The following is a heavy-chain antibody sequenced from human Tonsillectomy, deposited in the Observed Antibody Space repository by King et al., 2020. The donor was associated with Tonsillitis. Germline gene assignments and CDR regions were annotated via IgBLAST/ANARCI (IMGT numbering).Heavy chain of an antibody. CDR1: GFTFSDYY. CDR3: AGGVGYYDSSGYYFVNAFDI. Sequence: VQLVESGGGLVKPGGSLRLSCAASGFTFSDYYMSWIRQAPGKGLEWVSYISSSSSYTNYADSVKGRFTISRDNAKKSLYLQMNSLRAEDTAVYYCAGGVGYYDSSGYYFVNAFDIWGPGTMVTVSS. J-gene: IGHJ3*02. D-gene: IGHD3-22*01. CDR2: ISSSSSYT. V-gene: IGHV3-11*06.